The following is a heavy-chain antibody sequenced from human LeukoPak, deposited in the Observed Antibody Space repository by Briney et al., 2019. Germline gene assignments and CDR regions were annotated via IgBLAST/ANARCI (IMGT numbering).Heavy chain of an antibody. D-gene: IGHD3-10*01. V-gene: IGHV1-2*02. CDR1: GYTFTGYY. Sequence: ASVKVSCKASGYTFTGYYMHWVRQAPGQGLEWMGWINPNSGGTNYAQKFQGRVTMTRDTSISTAYMELSRLRSDDTAVCYCARDIGITMVRGVINDYWGQGTLVTVSS. CDR3: ARDIGITMVRGVINDY. J-gene: IGHJ4*02. CDR2: INPNSGGT.